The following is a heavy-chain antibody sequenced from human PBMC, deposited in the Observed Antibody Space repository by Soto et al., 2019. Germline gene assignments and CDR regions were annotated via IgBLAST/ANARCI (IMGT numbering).Heavy chain of an antibody. Sequence: GGSLRLSCAASGFPFSNAWMNWVRQAPGKGLEWVGRIKSKTDGGTTDYAAPVKGRFTISRDDSKNTLYLQMNSLKTEDTAVYYCTTDNPQLRYFDWSPPTRYYYYGMDVWGQGTTVTVSS. J-gene: IGHJ6*02. CDR2: IKSKTDGGTT. CDR1: GFPFSNAW. D-gene: IGHD3-9*01. CDR3: TTDNPQLRYFDWSPPTRYYYYGMDV. V-gene: IGHV3-15*07.